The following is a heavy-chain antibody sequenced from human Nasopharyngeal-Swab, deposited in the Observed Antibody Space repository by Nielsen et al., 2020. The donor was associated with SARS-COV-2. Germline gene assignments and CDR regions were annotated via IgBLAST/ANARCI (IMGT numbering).Heavy chain of an antibody. Sequence: GGSLRLSCAASGFTFSSYAMSWVRQAPGKGLEWVSAISGSGGSTYYADSVKGRFTISRDNSKNTLYLQMNSLRAEDTAVYYCARAGGVEGWGGNPDAFDIWGQGTMVTVSS. J-gene: IGHJ3*02. CDR2: ISGSGGST. CDR3: ARAGGVEGWGGNPDAFDI. D-gene: IGHD6-19*01. V-gene: IGHV3-23*01. CDR1: GFTFSSYA.